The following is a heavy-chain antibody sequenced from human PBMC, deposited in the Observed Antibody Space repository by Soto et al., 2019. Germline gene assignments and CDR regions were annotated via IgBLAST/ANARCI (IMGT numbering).Heavy chain of an antibody. J-gene: IGHJ4*02. CDR2: IYYSGST. V-gene: IGHV4-31*03. Sequence: TSETLSLTCTVSGGSISSGGYYWSWIRQHPGKGLEWIGYIYYSGSTYYNPSLKSRVTISVDTSKNQFSLKLSSVTAADTAVYYCARDSWDTHSGWLRAFDYWGQGTLVTVSS. CDR3: ARDSWDTHSGWLRAFDY. CDR1: GGSISSGGYY. D-gene: IGHD6-19*01.